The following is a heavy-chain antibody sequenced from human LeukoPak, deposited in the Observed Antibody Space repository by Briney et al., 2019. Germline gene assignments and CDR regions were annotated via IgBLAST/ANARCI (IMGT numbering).Heavy chain of an antibody. CDR2: ISAYNGNT. D-gene: IGHD3-22*01. J-gene: IGHJ3*02. CDR1: GYTFTSYG. V-gene: IGHV1-18*01. Sequence: ASVKVSCKASGYTFTSYGISWVRQAPGQGLEWMGWISAYNGNTNYAQKLQGRVTMTTDTSTSTAYMELRSLRSDDTAVYYCARDGYYDSSLPRPKGLVVTDIKPAFDIWGQGTMVTVPS. CDR3: ARDGYYDSSLPRPKGLVVTDIKPAFDI.